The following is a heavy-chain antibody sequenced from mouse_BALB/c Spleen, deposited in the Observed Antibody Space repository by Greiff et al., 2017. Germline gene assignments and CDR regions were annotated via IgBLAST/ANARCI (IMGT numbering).Heavy chain of an antibody. CDR1: GYTFTSYW. CDR3: VHYYFDY. J-gene: IGHJ2*01. D-gene: IGHD1-2*01. Sequence: QVQLQQSGAELAKPGASVKMSCKASGYTFTSYWMHWVKQRPGQGLEWIGYINPSTGYTEYNQKFKDKATLTADKSSSTAYMQLSSLTSEDSAVYYCVHYYFDYWGQGTTLTVSS. V-gene: IGHV1-7*01. CDR2: INPSTGYT.